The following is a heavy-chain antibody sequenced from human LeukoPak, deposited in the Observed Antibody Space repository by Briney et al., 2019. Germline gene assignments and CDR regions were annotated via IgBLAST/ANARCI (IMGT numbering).Heavy chain of an antibody. V-gene: IGHV3-23*01. CDR2: ISGSGGST. J-gene: IGHJ4*02. CDR3: AKPGGNYGSYFDY. D-gene: IGHD3-10*01. CDR1: GFTFSSYA. Sequence: GGSLRLSCAASGFTFSSYAMSWVRQAPGKGLEWVSAISGSGGSTYYADSVRGRFTISRDNSKNTLYLQMNSLRAEDTAVYYCAKPGGNYGSYFDYWGQGALVTVSS.